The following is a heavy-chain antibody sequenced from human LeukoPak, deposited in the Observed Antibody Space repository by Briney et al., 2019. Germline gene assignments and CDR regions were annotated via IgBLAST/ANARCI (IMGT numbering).Heavy chain of an antibody. CDR2: IYYSGST. V-gene: IGHV4-31*03. CDR3: AREVGIAAAGNFDY. Sequence: SQTLSLTCTVSGGSIRNAGYYWSWIRQHPGRCLEWIGYIYYSGSTYYNPSLKSRVTMSVDTSKNRFSLKLSSVTAADTAVYYCAREVGIAAAGNFDYWGQGTLVTVSS. J-gene: IGHJ4*02. D-gene: IGHD6-13*01. CDR1: GGSIRNAGYY.